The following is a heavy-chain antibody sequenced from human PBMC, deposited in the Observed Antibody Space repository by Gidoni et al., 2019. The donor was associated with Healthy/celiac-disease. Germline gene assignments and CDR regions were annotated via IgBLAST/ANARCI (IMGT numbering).Heavy chain of an antibody. CDR3: AKDPEDILTGYYQA. Sequence: EVQLVESGGGLVQPGGSLRLSCAASELPFSSYAMLWGRQLPGKGLEWVSCISGRGGSTYYADSVKGRFTSSRDNSKNTRYLQMNSLRAEDTAVYYCAKDPEDILTGYYQAWGQGTLVTVSS. CDR1: ELPFSSYA. V-gene: IGHV3-23*04. CDR2: ISGRGGST. D-gene: IGHD3-9*01. J-gene: IGHJ5*02.